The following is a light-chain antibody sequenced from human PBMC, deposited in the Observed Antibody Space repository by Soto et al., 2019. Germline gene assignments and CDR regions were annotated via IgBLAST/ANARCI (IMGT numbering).Light chain of an antibody. CDR2: RNY. V-gene: IGLV1-47*01. CDR3: AAWDDSLSGRV. Sequence: QPVLTQSPSASGTPGQRVTISCSGSTSNIGSFDVYWYQQLPGTAPKVLIYRNYQRPSGVPDRFSDSKSGTSASLAISGRRYEDEADYYCAAWDDSLSGRVFGGGTKLTVL. J-gene: IGLJ3*02. CDR1: TSNIGSFD.